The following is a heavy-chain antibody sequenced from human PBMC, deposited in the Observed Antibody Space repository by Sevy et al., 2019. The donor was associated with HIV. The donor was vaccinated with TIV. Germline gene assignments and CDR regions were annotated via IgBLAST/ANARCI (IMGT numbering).Heavy chain of an antibody. Sequence: GGSLRLSCAASGFSFSSYEMNWVRLAPGKGLEWVSYITSGGTTIYYADSVKGRFTISRDNAKNSLYLQLNSLRAEDTALYYCVREGLGGFHTSLDYWGQGTLDTVSS. CDR2: ITSGGTTI. V-gene: IGHV3-48*03. CDR1: GFSFSSYE. CDR3: VREGLGGFHTSLDY. J-gene: IGHJ4*02. D-gene: IGHD2-15*01.